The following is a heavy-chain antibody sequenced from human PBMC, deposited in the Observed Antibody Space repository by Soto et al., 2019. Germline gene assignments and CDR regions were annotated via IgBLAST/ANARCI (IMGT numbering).Heavy chain of an antibody. CDR3: TKSHSTALVPYYFDY. J-gene: IGHJ4*02. V-gene: IGHV3-30*18. D-gene: IGHD5-18*01. CDR1: GFTFSSYA. Sequence: QVRLVESGVGVVQPGTSLRLSCAASGFTFSSYAIHWVRQAPGKGLEWVAFMSSDGSNTFYADSVRGRFTVSRDNSKSTLYLQMNGLMPEDTAVYYCTKSHSTALVPYYFDYWGQGTLVTVSS. CDR2: MSSDGSNT.